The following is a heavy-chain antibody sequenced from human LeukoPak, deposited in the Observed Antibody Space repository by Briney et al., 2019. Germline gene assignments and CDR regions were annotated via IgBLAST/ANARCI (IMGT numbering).Heavy chain of an antibody. J-gene: IGHJ4*02. CDR1: GFTFSFYG. D-gene: IGHD2-2*01. V-gene: IGHV3-23*01. CDR2: ISGSGGST. Sequence: GGSLRLSCAASGFTFSFYGMSWVRQAPGKGLEWVSGISGSGGSTYYADSVKGRFTISRDNSKNTLYPQMNSLRAEDTAIYYCAKDLHDIVVVPAAILDFWGQGTLVTVSS. CDR3: AKDLHDIVVVPAAILDF.